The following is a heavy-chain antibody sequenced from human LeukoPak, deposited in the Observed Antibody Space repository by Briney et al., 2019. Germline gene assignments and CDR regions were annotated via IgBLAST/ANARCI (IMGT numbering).Heavy chain of an antibody. Sequence: AGGSLRLSCAASGFTFSSYWMHWVRQAPGKGLEWVSRISGRGEDMYYAGSVRGRFTISRDNSKNTLYLQMNSLRAEDTAVYYCAKLGMYSGTSYWGQGTLVTVSS. D-gene: IGHD1-26*01. CDR3: AKLGMYSGTSY. CDR2: ISGRGEDM. V-gene: IGHV3-23*01. J-gene: IGHJ4*02. CDR1: GFTFSSYW.